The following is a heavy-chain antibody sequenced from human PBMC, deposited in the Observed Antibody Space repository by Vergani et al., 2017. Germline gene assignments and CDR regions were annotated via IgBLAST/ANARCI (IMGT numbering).Heavy chain of an antibody. CDR3: ATKSCGTPGGQIGYFRE. CDR2: ISFDGTQK. J-gene: IGHJ1*01. Sequence: VQLLESGGGLVQPGGSLRLSCAASGFTFSAYAMNWVRQAPGKGLEWVAGISFDGTQKYYADSVKGRFTISRDNSKSTLYLQMNSLRTEHTAVYYCATKSCGTPGGQIGYFREWGQGTLVIVSS. D-gene: IGHD1-1*01. V-gene: IGHV3-30*03. CDR1: GFTFSAYA.